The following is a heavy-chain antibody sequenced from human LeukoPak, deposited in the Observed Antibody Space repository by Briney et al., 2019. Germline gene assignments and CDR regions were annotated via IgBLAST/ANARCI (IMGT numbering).Heavy chain of an antibody. CDR2: IIPILGIA. V-gene: IGHV1-69*02. CDR3: AIHYYDSSGYSDH. D-gene: IGHD3-22*01. J-gene: IGHJ4*02. Sequence: SVKVSCKASGGTFSSYTISWVRQAPGQGLEWMGRIIPILGIANYAQKFQGRVTITADKSTSTAYMELSSLRSEDTAVYYCAIHYYDSSGYSDHWGQGTLVTVSS. CDR1: GGTFSSYT.